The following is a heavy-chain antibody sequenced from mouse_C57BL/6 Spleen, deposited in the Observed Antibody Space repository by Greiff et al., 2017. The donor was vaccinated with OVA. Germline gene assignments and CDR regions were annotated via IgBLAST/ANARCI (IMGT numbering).Heavy chain of an antibody. Sequence: QVQLQQPGAELVKPGASVKLSCKASGFTFTSYWITWVKQRPGQGLEWIGAIYPGSGSTNYNEKFKSKATLSVDTSSSTAYMQLSSLTSEDSAVYYCARRIYYEYDWYFDVWGTGTTVTVSS. J-gene: IGHJ1*03. D-gene: IGHD2-4*01. CDR2: IYPGSGST. V-gene: IGHV1-55*01. CDR3: ARRIYYEYDWYFDV. CDR1: GFTFTSYW.